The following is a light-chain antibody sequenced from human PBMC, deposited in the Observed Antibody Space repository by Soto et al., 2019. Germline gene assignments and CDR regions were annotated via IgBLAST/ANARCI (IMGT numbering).Light chain of an antibody. CDR2: GVS. CDR1: QSVSSN. CDR3: QQYNNWPRT. V-gene: IGKV3-15*01. Sequence: EIVMTQSPATLSVSPGERATLSCRASQSVSSNLAWYQQKPGQTPRLLIYGVSTRATGIPARFSGSGSWTEFTLTISSLQSEDFAVYYCQQYNNWPRTFGKGTKVEIK. J-gene: IGKJ1*01.